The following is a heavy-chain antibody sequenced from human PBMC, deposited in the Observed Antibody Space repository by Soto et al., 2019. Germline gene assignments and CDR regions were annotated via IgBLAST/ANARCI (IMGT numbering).Heavy chain of an antibody. CDR3: ARDSPPFDY. CDR2: ISAYNGNT. Sequence: QVQLVQSGAEVKKSGASVKVSCKASGYTFSSYTISWVRQAPGQGLEWMGWISAYNGNTKYAQKLQDRVTMTTDTSTNTAYMELRTLRSDDTAVYYCARDSPPFDYWGQGTLVTVSS. V-gene: IGHV1-18*01. CDR1: GYTFSSYT. J-gene: IGHJ4*02.